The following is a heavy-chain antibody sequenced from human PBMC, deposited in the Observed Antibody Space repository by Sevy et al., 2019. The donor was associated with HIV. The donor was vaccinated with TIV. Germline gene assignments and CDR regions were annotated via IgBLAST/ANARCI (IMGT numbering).Heavy chain of an antibody. V-gene: IGHV3-33*01. Sequence: GGSLRLSYVTSGFTFSSYGMHWVRQAPGKGLEWVADIWYDGSNIHYADSVRGRFTISRDNSKNTLSLQMTSLRAEDTAVYYCARERTYLFDYCGQGTLVTVSS. CDR2: IWYDGSNI. CDR3: ARERTYLFDY. J-gene: IGHJ4*02. CDR1: GFTFSSYG.